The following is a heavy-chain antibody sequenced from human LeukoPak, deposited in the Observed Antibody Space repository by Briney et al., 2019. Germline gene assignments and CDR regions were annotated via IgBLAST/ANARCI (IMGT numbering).Heavy chain of an antibody. J-gene: IGHJ4*02. CDR3: AKATIFGVVVGY. CDR1: GFTFSSYA. CDR2: ISGSGGST. V-gene: IGHV3-23*01. D-gene: IGHD3-3*01. Sequence: GGSLRLSCAASGFTFSSYAMSWVRQAPGKGLEWVSAISGSGGSTYYADSVKGRFTISRDNSKNTLYLQMNSLRAEGTAVYYCAKATIFGVVVGYWGQGTLVTVSS.